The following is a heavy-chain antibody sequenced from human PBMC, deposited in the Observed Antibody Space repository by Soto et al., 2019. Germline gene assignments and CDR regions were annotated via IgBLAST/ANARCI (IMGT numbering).Heavy chain of an antibody. D-gene: IGHD4-17*01. J-gene: IGHJ3*02. CDR1: GGVFSSYT. CDR2: IIPVLDKP. CDR3: AKPGDYNDHDAFDI. Sequence: QVQLVQSGAEVKKPGSSVRVSCKASGGVFSSYTINWLRQAPGQGLEWMGRIIPVLDKPNYAQKFQGRVTTSADKSTSTAYMELSSLTSEDTAVYFCAKPGDYNDHDAFDIWGQGTRVTVSS. V-gene: IGHV1-69*02.